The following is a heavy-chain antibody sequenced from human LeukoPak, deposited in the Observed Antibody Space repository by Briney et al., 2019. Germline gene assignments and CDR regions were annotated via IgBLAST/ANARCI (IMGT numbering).Heavy chain of an antibody. V-gene: IGHV1-69*01. CDR1: GGTFSSYA. Sequence: ASVKVSCKASGGTFSSYAISWVRQAPGQGLEWMGGIIPIFGTANYAQKFQGRVTITADESTSTAYMELSSLRSEDTAVYYCARDNWQQLVIPDGMDVWGQGTTVTVSS. D-gene: IGHD6-13*01. J-gene: IGHJ6*02. CDR2: IIPIFGTA. CDR3: ARDNWQQLVIPDGMDV.